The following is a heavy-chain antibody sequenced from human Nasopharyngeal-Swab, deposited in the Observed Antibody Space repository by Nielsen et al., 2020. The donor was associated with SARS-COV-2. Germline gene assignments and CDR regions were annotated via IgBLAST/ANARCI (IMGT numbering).Heavy chain of an antibody. CDR2: IYSGGST. J-gene: IGHJ6*02. CDR1: GFTVSSNY. Sequence: GESLKISCAASGFTVSSNYMSWVRQAPGKGLEWVSVIYSGGSTYYADSVKGRFTISRHNSKNTLYLQMNSLRAEDTAVYYCAREEGLLGKSSGMDVWGQGTTVTVSS. V-gene: IGHV3-53*04. CDR3: AREEGLLGKSSGMDV. D-gene: IGHD3-3*02.